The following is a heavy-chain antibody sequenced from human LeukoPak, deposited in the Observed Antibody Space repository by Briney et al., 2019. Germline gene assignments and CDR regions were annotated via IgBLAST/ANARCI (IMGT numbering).Heavy chain of an antibody. CDR2: IYPGDSDT. D-gene: IGHD6-13*01. V-gene: IGHV5-51*01. CDR3: ARQGTIAAAGTVHPPGY. CDR1: GYSFSNFW. Sequence: GESLKISCKGSGYSFSNFWIGWVRQMPGKGLEWMGIIYPGDSDTRYSPSFQGQVTISADKSFSTAYLQLSSLKAADTAMYYCARQGTIAAAGTVHPPGYWGQGTLVTVSS. J-gene: IGHJ4*02.